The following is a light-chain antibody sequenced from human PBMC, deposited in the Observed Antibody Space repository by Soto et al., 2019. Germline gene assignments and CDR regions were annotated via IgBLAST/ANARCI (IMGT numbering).Light chain of an antibody. CDR1: QGINKW. CDR2: SAS. Sequence: DIQMTQSPSSVSASVGDRVTITCRASQGINKWLAWYQQKPGTAPKLLIYSASSLYTGVPSRVSGSGSGTDVTLTISSLQPEDFATYYGQQANTFALTFGGGTKVDIK. V-gene: IGKV1-12*01. J-gene: IGKJ4*01. CDR3: QQANTFALT.